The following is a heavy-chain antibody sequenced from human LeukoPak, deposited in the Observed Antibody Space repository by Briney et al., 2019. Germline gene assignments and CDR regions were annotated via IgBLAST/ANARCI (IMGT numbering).Heavy chain of an antibody. V-gene: IGHV4-39*07. D-gene: IGHD3-10*01. CDR2: IYYSGST. Sequence: SETLSLTCTVSGGSISSSSYYWGWIRQPPGKGLEWIGSIYYSGSTYYTPSLKSRVTISVDTSKNQFSLKLSSVTAADTAVYYCASGVYYGSGSYYIRGYYYYMDVWGKGTTVTVSS. CDR1: GGSISSSSYY. CDR3: ASGVYYGSGSYYIRGYYYYMDV. J-gene: IGHJ6*03.